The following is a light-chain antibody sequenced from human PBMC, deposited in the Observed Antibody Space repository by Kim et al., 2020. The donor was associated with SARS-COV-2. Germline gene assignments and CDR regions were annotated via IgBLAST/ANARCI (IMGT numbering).Light chain of an antibody. CDR1: SSDVGGYNY. Sequence: GQSITSSCTGTSSDVGGYNYVSWYQQHPGKAPTLMIYDVSNRPSGVSNRFSGSKSGNTASLTISGLQAEDEADYYCSSYPSSSTLVFGGGTQLTVL. CDR2: DVS. V-gene: IGLV2-14*03. CDR3: SSYPSSSTLV. J-gene: IGLJ3*02.